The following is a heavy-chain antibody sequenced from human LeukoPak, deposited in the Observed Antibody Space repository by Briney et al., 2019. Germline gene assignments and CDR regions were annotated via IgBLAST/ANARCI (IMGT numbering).Heavy chain of an antibody. CDR3: ARDGIAAAGTGEH. CDR2: ISSSSSTI. CDR1: GFTFSSYS. V-gene: IGHV3-48*04. Sequence: GKSLRLSYAASGFTFSSYSMNWVRQAPGKGLEWVSYISSSSSTIYYADSVKGRFTISRDNAKNSLYLQMNSLRAEDTAVYYCARDGIAAAGTGEHWGQGTLVTVSS. D-gene: IGHD6-13*01. J-gene: IGHJ1*01.